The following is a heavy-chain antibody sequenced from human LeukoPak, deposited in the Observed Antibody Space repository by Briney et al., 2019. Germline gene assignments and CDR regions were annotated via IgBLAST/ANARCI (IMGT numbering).Heavy chain of an antibody. CDR1: GFTFSSYA. Sequence: PGGSLRLPCAASGFTFSSYAMSWVRQAPGKGLEWVSAISGSGGSTYYADSVKGRFTISRDNSKNTLYLQMNSLRAEDTAVYYCAKDLDIVGAIGGAFDIWGQGTMVTVSS. J-gene: IGHJ3*02. CDR2: ISGSGGST. CDR3: AKDLDIVGAIGGAFDI. D-gene: IGHD1-26*01. V-gene: IGHV3-23*01.